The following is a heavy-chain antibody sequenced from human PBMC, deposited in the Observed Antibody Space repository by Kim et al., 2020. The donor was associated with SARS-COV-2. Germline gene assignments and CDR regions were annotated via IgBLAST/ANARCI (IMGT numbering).Heavy chain of an antibody. CDR2: INHSGST. D-gene: IGHD3-10*01. Sequence: SETLSLTCAVYGGSFSGYYWSWIRQPPGKGLEWIGEINHSGSTNYNPSLKSRVTISVDTSKNQFSLKLSSVTAADTAVYYCARGSTMVRGVIRIRRLYYFDYWGQGTLVTVSS. CDR1: GGSFSGYY. V-gene: IGHV4-34*01. CDR3: ARGSTMVRGVIRIRRLYYFDY. J-gene: IGHJ4*02.